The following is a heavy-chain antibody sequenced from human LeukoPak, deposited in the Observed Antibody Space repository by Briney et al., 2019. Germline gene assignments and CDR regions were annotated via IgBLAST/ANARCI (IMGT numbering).Heavy chain of an antibody. D-gene: IGHD4/OR15-4a*01. CDR1: GFTSSNAW. V-gene: IGHV3-15*01. Sequence: GGSLTLSCAVSGFTSSNAWMSWVRQAPGKGLEWVGRIKSKTDGGTRDYAAPVKGRFTISRDDSKNTLYLQMNSLKTEDTAVYYCPTFDYVAFLIGAQGTMVTVSS. CDR2: IKSKTDGGTR. J-gene: IGHJ3*02. CDR3: PTFDYVAFLI.